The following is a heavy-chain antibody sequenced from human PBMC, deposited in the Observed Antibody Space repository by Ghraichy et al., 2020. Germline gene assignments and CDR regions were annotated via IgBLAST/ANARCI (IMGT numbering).Heavy chain of an antibody. V-gene: IGHV3-30-3*01. J-gene: IGHJ6*03. CDR1: GFTFSSYT. Sequence: GGSLRLSCAASGFTFSSYTMHWVRQAPGKGLEWVEVILYSGSNRYYAGSVKGRFTISRDNSKNTMYLQMNSLRTEDTADYYCARDQSSTWNNGFYYMDVWGRGTTVTVSS. CDR3: ARDQSSTWNNGFYYMDV. CDR2: ILYSGSNR. D-gene: IGHD1/OR15-1a*01.